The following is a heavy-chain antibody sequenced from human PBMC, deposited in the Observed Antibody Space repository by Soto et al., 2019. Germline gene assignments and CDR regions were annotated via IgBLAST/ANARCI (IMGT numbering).Heavy chain of an antibody. J-gene: IGHJ4*02. CDR3: ARHLGEGYFDY. CDR2: IYYSGSS. CDR1: GDSISSSTYF. V-gene: IGHV4-39*01. Sequence: PSETLSLTCTVSGDSISSSTYFWGWVRQPPGKGLEWIGSIYYSGSSYYNPSLKSRVTISVDTSKNHFSLKLSSVTAADTAVYYCARHLGEGYFDYWGQGTLVTVSS.